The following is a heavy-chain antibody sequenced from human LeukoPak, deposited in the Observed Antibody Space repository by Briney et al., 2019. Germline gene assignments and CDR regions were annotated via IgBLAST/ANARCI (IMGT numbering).Heavy chain of an antibody. D-gene: IGHD6-19*01. J-gene: IGHJ4*02. Sequence: GGSLRLSCAASGFTFSSYAMSWVRQAPGKGLEWVSATSGSGGSTYYADSVKGRFTISRDNSKNTLYLQMNSLRAEDTAIYYCARHGYTSGWVRSWGQGTLVTVST. V-gene: IGHV3-23*01. CDR1: GFTFSSYA. CDR3: ARHGYTSGWVRS. CDR2: TSGSGGST.